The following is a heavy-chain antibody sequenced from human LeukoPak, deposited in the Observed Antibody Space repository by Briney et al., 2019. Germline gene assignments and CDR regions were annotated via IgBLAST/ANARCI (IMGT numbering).Heavy chain of an antibody. CDR2: INHSGST. J-gene: IGHJ4*02. CDR3: ASSSAMVTHSFDY. D-gene: IGHD5-18*01. Sequence: SETLSLTCAVYGGSLSGYYWSWIRQPPGKGLEWIGEINHSGSTNYNPSLKSRVTISVDTSKNQLSLKLSSMTAADTAVYYCASSSAMVTHSFDYWGQGTLVTVSS. CDR1: GGSLSGYY. V-gene: IGHV4-34*01.